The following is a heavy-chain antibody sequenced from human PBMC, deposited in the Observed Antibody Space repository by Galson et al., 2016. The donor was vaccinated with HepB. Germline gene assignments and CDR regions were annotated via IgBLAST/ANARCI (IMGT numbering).Heavy chain of an antibody. D-gene: IGHD3-10*01. V-gene: IGHV3-30*18. Sequence: SLRLSCAASGFTFSNYVMHWVRQAPGKGLEWVADISYDGNVKYYADSVKGRFTISRDSSNNTLYLQMNSLRSEDTAVYYCAKDVYGSGSYTEGIFDYWGQGTLVTVSS. CDR3: AKDVYGSGSYTEGIFDY. CDR2: ISYDGNVK. J-gene: IGHJ4*02. CDR1: GFTFSNYV.